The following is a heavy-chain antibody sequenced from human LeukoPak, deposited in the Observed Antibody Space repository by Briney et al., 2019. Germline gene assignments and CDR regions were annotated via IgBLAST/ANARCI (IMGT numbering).Heavy chain of an antibody. CDR3: ERMYSSSSFFDY. J-gene: IGHJ4*02. D-gene: IGHD6-6*01. CDR2: IHSSGIT. V-gene: IGHV4-59*08. Sequence: PSETLSLTCTVSGDSITGYYYNWIRQPPGKGLEWIAYIHSSGITKYNPPLKSRVSISVDTSNSHSSLKLTSVTAADTAVYFCERMYSSSSFFDYWGQGILVTVSS. CDR1: GDSITGYY.